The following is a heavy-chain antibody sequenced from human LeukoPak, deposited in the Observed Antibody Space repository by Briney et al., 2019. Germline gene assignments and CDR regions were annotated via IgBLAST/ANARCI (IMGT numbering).Heavy chain of an antibody. D-gene: IGHD3-10*01. V-gene: IGHV4-59*08. CDR2: IYYSGST. CDR3: GVLWFGELFFDY. J-gene: IGHJ4*02. CDR1: GGSISSYY. Sequence: SETLSLTCTVSGGSISSYYWSWIRQPPGKGLEWIGYIYYSGSTNYNPSLKSRVTISVDTSKNQFSLKLSSVTAADTAVYYCGVLWFGELFFDYWGQGTLVTVSS.